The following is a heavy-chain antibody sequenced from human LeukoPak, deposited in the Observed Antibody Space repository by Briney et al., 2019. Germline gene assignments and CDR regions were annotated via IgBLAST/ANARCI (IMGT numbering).Heavy chain of an antibody. D-gene: IGHD1-26*01. CDR3: ARDDSGTYDY. CDR2: ISSSEST. CDR1: GDSISSGDYY. V-gene: IGHV4-61*02. J-gene: IGHJ4*02. Sequence: SETLSLTCTVSGDSISSGDYYWSWIRQPAGKGLEWIGRISSSESTNYNPSLKSRVTISVDTSKNQFSLKLSSVTAADTAVYYCARDDSGTYDYWGQGTLVTVSS.